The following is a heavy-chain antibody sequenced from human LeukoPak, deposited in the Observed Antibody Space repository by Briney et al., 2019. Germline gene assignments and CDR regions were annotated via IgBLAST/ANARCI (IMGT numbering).Heavy chain of an antibody. Sequence: SQTLSLTCAISGDSVSSDITAWSWIRQSPSRGLEWLGRTYYRSKWYHDYSAAVKSRITVSSDTSKNQFSLQLSSMTPGDTAVYYCARALAGTEGWFTSWGQGSLVTVSS. V-gene: IGHV6-1*01. CDR1: GDSVSSDITA. CDR3: ARALAGTEGWFTS. J-gene: IGHJ5*02. D-gene: IGHD1-1*01. CDR2: TYYRSKWYH.